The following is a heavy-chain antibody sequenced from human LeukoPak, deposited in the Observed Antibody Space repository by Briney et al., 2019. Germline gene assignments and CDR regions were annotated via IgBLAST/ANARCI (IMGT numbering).Heavy chain of an antibody. J-gene: IGHJ6*02. V-gene: IGHV3-66*01. CDR2: IYSGGST. CDR1: GFTVSSNY. Sequence: GGSLRLSCAASGFTVSSNYMSWVRQAPGKGLEWVSVIYSGGSTYYADSVKGRFTISRDNSKNTLYLQMNSLRAEDTAVYYCARDRDFVDYHYGMDVWGQGTTVTVSS. D-gene: IGHD3-3*01. CDR3: ARDRDFVDYHYGMDV.